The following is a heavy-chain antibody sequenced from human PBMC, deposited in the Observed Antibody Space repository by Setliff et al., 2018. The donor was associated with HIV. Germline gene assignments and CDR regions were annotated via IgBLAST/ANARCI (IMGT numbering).Heavy chain of an antibody. CDR3: AKIQNPQGYYYDSSGYYPHPGSPDY. J-gene: IGHJ4*02. D-gene: IGHD3-22*01. V-gene: IGHV3-30*02. Sequence: PGGSLRLSCVASGFIFSGRYMHWVRQAPGKGLEWVAFIWYDGSNKYYADSVKGRFTISRDNSKNTLYLQMNSLRAEDTAVYYCAKIQNPQGYYYDSSGYYPHPGSPDYWGQGTLVTVSS. CDR1: GFIFSGRY. CDR2: IWYDGSNK.